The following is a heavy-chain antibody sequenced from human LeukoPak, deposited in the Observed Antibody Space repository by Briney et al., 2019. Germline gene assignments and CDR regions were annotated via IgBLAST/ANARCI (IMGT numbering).Heavy chain of an antibody. J-gene: IGHJ6*02. V-gene: IGHV3-21*01. D-gene: IGHD1-1*01. CDR2: ISSGSTYI. CDR3: ATYDFRGTTGVDV. Sequence: GGSLRVSWAAAGFSVSSYNMDSVRQAPGEGLEWVSSISSGSTYIFYADSVKGRFTISRDNAKNSLYLQMNSLRAEDTAVYYCATYDFRGTTGVDVWGQGTTVTVSS. CDR1: GFSVSSYN.